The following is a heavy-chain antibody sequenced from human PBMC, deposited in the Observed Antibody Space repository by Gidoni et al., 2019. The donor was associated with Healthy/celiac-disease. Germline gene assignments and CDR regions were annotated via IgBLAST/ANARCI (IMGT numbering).Heavy chain of an antibody. V-gene: IGHV3-53*02. J-gene: IGHJ4*02. CDR3: ARVRGSGWQPYYFDY. Sequence: EVQLVETGGGCIQPGGSLRLSCAASGFPVSSNYMSWVRQAPGKGLEWGSVIDSGGSTYYAESVKGRFTISRDNSKNTLYLQMNSLRAEDTAVYYCARVRGSGWQPYYFDYWGQGTLVTVSS. CDR1: GFPVSSNY. D-gene: IGHD3-16*01. CDR2: IDSGGST.